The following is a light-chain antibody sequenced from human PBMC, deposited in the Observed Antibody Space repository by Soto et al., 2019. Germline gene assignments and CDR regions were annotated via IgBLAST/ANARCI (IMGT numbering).Light chain of an antibody. CDR2: EVS. CDR1: SSDVGGYNY. V-gene: IGLV2-8*01. CDR3: SSYAGSNVV. Sequence: QSALTQPPSASGSPGQSVTISCTGTSSDVGGYNYVSWYQQHPGKAPKLMIYEVSNRPSGVPDRFSGSKSGNTASLTVSGLQAEEEADYYCSSYAGSNVVFGGGTKLTVL. J-gene: IGLJ2*01.